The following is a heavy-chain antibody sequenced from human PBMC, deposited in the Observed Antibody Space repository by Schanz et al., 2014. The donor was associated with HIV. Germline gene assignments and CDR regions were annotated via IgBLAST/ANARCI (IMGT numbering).Heavy chain of an antibody. CDR3: ARGLKDSSSSEAFHI. CDR2: IIPIFATP. J-gene: IGHJ3*02. D-gene: IGHD6-6*01. CDR1: GGIFSYHA. V-gene: IGHV1-69*13. Sequence: QAQLVQSGNEVKKPGASVKVSCKASGGIFSYHAINWVRQAPGQGLEWMGGIIPIFATPNYAQKFQGRVTITADESTSTAYMELSSLRSDDTAMYYCARGLKDSSSSEAFHIWGQGTMVTVSS.